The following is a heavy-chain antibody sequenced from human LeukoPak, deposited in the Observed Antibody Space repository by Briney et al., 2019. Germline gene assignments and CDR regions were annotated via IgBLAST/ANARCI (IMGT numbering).Heavy chain of an antibody. CDR1: GFTFSSYA. D-gene: IGHD2-2*01. CDR2: ISYDGSNK. CDR3: ARDFGCSSTSCEAGLDY. Sequence: PGRSLRLSCAASGFTFSSYAMHWVRQAPGKGLEWVAVISYDGSNKYYVDSVKGRFTISRDNSKNTLYLQMNSLRAEDTAVYYCARDFGCSSTSCEAGLDYWGQGTLVTVSS. J-gene: IGHJ4*02. V-gene: IGHV3-30*04.